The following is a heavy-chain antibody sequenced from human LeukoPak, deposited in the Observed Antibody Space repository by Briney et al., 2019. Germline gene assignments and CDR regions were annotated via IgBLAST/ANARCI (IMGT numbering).Heavy chain of an antibody. J-gene: IGHJ4*02. Sequence: GGSLRLSCAASGFTFSSYAMSWVRQAPGKGLEWVSAISGSGGSTYYADSVKGRFTISRDNAKNTLYLQMNSLRAEDTAVYYCARDGENSYYDSSAPDYWGQGTLVTVSS. CDR3: ARDGENSYYDSSAPDY. D-gene: IGHD3-22*01. CDR2: ISGSGGST. CDR1: GFTFSSYA. V-gene: IGHV3-23*01.